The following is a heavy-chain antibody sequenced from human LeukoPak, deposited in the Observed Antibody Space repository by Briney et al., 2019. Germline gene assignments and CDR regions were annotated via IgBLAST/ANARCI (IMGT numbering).Heavy chain of an antibody. Sequence: ASETLSLTCTVSGGSISSSSYYWGWIRQPPGKGLEWIGSIYYSGSTYYNPSLKSRVTISVDTSKNQFSLKLSSVTAADTAVYYCAGFVSESASWNAVITVDYWGQGTLVTVSS. D-gene: IGHD3-22*01. CDR3: AGFVSESASWNAVITVDY. J-gene: IGHJ4*02. CDR1: GGSISSSSYY. V-gene: IGHV4-39*01. CDR2: IYYSGST.